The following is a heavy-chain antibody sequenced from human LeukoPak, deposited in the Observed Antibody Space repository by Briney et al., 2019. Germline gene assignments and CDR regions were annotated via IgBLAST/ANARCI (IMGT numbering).Heavy chain of an antibody. Sequence: ASVKVSCKGSGGTFSSYAISWVRQAPGQGLEWMGRIIPIFGTANYAQKFQGRVTITTDESTSTAYMELSSLRSEDTAVYYCARVGYSGAFDIWGQGTMVTVSS. V-gene: IGHV1-69*05. CDR1: GGTFSSYA. CDR3: ARVGYSGAFDI. J-gene: IGHJ3*02. D-gene: IGHD6-13*01. CDR2: IIPIFGTA.